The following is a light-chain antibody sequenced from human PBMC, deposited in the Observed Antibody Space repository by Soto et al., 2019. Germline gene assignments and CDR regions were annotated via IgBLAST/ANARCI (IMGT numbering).Light chain of an antibody. Sequence: QSVLTQPASVSGSPGQSITISCTGTSSDVGGYNLVSWYRQHPGKAPELLIYEVSNRPSGISNRFSGSKSGNTASLTISGLQAEDEADYYCSSYTRSSGVFGGGTKLTVL. CDR1: SSDVGGYNL. CDR2: EVS. V-gene: IGLV2-14*01. CDR3: SSYTRSSGV. J-gene: IGLJ2*01.